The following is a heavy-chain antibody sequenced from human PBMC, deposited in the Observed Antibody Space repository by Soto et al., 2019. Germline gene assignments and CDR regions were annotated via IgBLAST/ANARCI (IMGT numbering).Heavy chain of an antibody. V-gene: IGHV1-69*13. CDR2: IIPIFGTA. D-gene: IGHD2-21*02. J-gene: IGHJ4*02. CDR3: ARDLAYCGGDCYSGLYYFDY. CDR1: GGTFSSYA. Sequence: GASVKVSCKASGGTFSSYAISWVRQAPGQGLEWMGGIIPIFGTANYAQKFQGRVTITADESTSTAYMELSSLRSEDTAVYYCARDLAYCGGDCYSGLYYFDYWGQGTLVTVSS.